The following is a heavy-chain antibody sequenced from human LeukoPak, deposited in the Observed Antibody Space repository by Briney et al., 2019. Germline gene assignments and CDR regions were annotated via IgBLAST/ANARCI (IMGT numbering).Heavy chain of an antibody. V-gene: IGHV3-9*01. CDR2: ISWNSGSI. Sequence: GGSLRLSCAASGFTFDDYAMHWVRQAPGKGLEWVSGISWNSGSIGYADSVKGRFTISRDNAKNSLYLQMNSLRAEDTALYYCAKDGRAGYSHGYQWGAFDIWGQGTMVTVSS. D-gene: IGHD5-18*01. CDR3: AKDGRAGYSHGYQWGAFDI. CDR1: GFTFDDYA. J-gene: IGHJ3*02.